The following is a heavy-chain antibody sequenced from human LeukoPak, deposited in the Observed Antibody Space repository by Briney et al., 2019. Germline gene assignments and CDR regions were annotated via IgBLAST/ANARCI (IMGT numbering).Heavy chain of an antibody. CDR1: GGSISSDY. D-gene: IGHD6-6*01. J-gene: IGHJ6*04. CDR3: ARASIAARPEDV. Sequence: SETLSLTCTVSGGSISSDYWSWIRQPPGKGLEWIGYIYYSGSTNYNPSLKSRVTISVDTSKNQFSLKLSSVTAADTAVYYCARASIAARPEDVWGKGTTVTVSS. CDR2: IYYSGST. V-gene: IGHV4-59*01.